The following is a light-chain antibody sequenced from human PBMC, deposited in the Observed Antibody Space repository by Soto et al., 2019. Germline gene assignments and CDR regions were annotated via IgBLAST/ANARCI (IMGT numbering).Light chain of an antibody. CDR1: QTVITY. J-gene: IGKJ3*01. V-gene: IGKV1-39*01. CDR3: QQSYRNPRT. CDR2: GAS. Sequence: DIQMTQSRSSLSASVGDRVSIPCRGSQTVITYLNWYQQKSGTAPKLLIYGASTLQSGVPPRFSGSGSGTEFTLTISSLQPEDFATYYCQQSYRNPRTFGPGTKVDIK.